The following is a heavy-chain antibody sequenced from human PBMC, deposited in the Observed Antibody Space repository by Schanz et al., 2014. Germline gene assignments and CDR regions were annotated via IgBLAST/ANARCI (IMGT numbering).Heavy chain of an antibody. CDR2: ISGTGGDDT. Sequence: EVHLLESGGGLVPPGGSLRLSCAASGFNFSDYAMCWVRQAPGKGLLWVSSISGTGGDDTYYADSVKGRFTISRDNSKNTLFLQMNSLRVEDSAIYYCAKGRFGELSAFDIWGQGTMVTVSS. CDR1: GFNFSDYA. CDR3: AKGRFGELSAFDI. V-gene: IGHV3-23*01. D-gene: IGHD3-10*01. J-gene: IGHJ3*02.